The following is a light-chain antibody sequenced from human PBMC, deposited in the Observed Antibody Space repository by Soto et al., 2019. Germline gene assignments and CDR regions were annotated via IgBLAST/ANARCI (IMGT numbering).Light chain of an antibody. CDR3: LQDFRYPWT. CDR2: AAS. J-gene: IGKJ1*01. Sequence: AIQMTQSPTSLSASVGDRVTITCRASQGIRNDLGWFQQKPGKAPKSLIYAASNLHSGVPSRFSGSGSGRDFTLTISGLQPDDFATYYCLQDFRYPWTFGQGTNVEI. V-gene: IGKV1-6*02. CDR1: QGIRND.